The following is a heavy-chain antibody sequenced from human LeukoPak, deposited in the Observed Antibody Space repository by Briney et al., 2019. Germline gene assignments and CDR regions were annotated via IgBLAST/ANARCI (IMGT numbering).Heavy chain of an antibody. CDR3: ARWPAYYYGSGSYWHGMDV. D-gene: IGHD3-10*01. CDR2: INHSGST. V-gene: IGHV4-34*01. J-gene: IGHJ6*02. CDR1: GGSFSGYY. Sequence: PSETLSLTCAVYGGSFSGYYWSWIRQPPGKGLEWIGEINHSGSTNYNPSLKSRVTISVDTSKNQFSLKLSSVTAADTAVYYCARWPAYYYGSGSYWHGMDVWGQGTTVTVSS.